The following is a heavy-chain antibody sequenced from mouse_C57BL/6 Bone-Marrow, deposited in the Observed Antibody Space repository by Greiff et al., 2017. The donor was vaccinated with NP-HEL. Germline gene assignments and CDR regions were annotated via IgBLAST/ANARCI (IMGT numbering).Heavy chain of an antibody. CDR2: INPGSGGT. V-gene: IGHV1-54*01. Sequence: VQLQQSGAELVRPGTSVKVSCKASGYAFTNYLIEWVKQRPGQGLEWIGVINPGSGGTNYNEKFKGKATLTADKSSSTAYMQLSSLTSEDSAVYFCARGGGDFDVWGTGTTVTVSS. J-gene: IGHJ1*03. CDR1: GYAFTNYL. CDR3: ARGGGDFDV.